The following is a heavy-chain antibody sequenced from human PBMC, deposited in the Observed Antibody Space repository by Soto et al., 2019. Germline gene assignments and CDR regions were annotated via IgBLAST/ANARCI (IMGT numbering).Heavy chain of an antibody. CDR1: GGSISSSSYY. CDR2: IYYSGST. Sequence: PSETLSLTCTVSGGSISSSSYYWGWIRQPPGKGLEWIGSIYYSGSTYYNPSLKSRVTISVDTSKNQFSLKLSSVTAADTAVYYCARGRLVVPPFDSWGRGTLVTVSS. D-gene: IGHD2-21*01. J-gene: IGHJ5*01. CDR3: ARGRLVVPPFDS. V-gene: IGHV4-39*01.